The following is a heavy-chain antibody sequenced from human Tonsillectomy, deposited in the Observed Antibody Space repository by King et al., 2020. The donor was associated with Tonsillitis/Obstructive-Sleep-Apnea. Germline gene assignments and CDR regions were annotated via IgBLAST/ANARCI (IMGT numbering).Heavy chain of an antibody. CDR2: IYFSGST. Sequence: QLQESGPGLVKPSETLSLTCTVSGGSISSSRYYWGWIRQPPGKGLEWIGRIYFSGSTYYSPSLKSRVTISVDTSKNQFSLKVSSVTAADTAVYYCARTPSGSTFDYWGQGTLVTVSS. J-gene: IGHJ4*02. CDR3: ARTPSGSTFDY. D-gene: IGHD5-12*01. CDR1: GGSISSSRYY. V-gene: IGHV4-39*01.